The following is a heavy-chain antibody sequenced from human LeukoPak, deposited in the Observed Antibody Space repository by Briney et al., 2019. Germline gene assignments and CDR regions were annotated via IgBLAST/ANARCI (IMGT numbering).Heavy chain of an antibody. D-gene: IGHD6-19*01. Sequence: GGSLRLSCAASGFTFSSYWMSWVRQAPGKGLEWVANIKQDGSEKYYVDSVKGRFTISRDNAKNSLYLQMNSLRAEDTAVYYCARVTGYSSGWFADYWGQGTLVTVSS. J-gene: IGHJ4*02. V-gene: IGHV3-7*04. CDR2: IKQDGSEK. CDR1: GFTFSSYW. CDR3: ARVTGYSSGWFADY.